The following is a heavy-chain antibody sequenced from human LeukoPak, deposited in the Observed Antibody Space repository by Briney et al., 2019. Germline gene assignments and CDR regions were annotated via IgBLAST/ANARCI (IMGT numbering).Heavy chain of an antibody. J-gene: IGHJ4*02. CDR3: ARIRTDILTGAYYFDY. V-gene: IGHV3-53*01. CDR2: IYSGGST. Sequence: GGSLRLSCAASGFTVSSNYMSWVRQAPGKGLEWVSVIYSGGSTYYADSVKGRFTISRDNSKNTLYLQMNSLRAEDTAAYYCARIRTDILTGAYYFDYWGQGTLVTVSS. D-gene: IGHD3-9*01. CDR1: GFTVSSNY.